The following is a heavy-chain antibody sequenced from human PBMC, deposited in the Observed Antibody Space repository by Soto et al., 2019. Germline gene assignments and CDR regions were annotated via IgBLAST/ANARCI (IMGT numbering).Heavy chain of an antibody. V-gene: IGHV3-7*01. CDR2: IKMDASEK. D-gene: IGHD5-12*01. Sequence: GGSLRLSCAASGVTFGSYWMSWVRQAPGKGLEWLATIKMDASEKKDVDSVKGRFTMSRDNAQNSLYLQMDSLRAENTVGYDFARGSEYSTGASVNHYLGYRGDGTLVTASS. J-gene: IGHJ4*01. CDR3: ARGSEYSTGASVNHYLGY. CDR1: GVTFGSYW.